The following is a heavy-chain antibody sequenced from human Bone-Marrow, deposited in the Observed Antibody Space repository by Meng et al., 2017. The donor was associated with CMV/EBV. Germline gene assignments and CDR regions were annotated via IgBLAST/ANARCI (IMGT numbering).Heavy chain of an antibody. CDR3: ARVFWGYSNYMGEGGYFAD. J-gene: IGHJ4*02. Sequence: SVKVSCKASGGTFSSYAISWVRQAPGQGLEWMGGIIPIFGTANYAQKFQGRVTITTDESTSTAYMELSSLRSEDTAVYYCARVFWGYSNYMGEGGYFADWGPGNLVNVSS. CDR1: GGTFSSYA. D-gene: IGHD4-11*01. CDR2: IIPIFGTA. V-gene: IGHV1-69*05.